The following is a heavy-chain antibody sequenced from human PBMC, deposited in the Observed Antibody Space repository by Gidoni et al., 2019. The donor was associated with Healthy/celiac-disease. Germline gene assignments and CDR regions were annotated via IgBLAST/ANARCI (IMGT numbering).Heavy chain of an antibody. CDR3: ARGNTDGSFDY. J-gene: IGHJ4*02. CDR2: INPNSGGT. CDR1: GYTFTGYY. D-gene: IGHD2-8*02. Sequence: QVQLVQSGAAVKKPGASVKVSFNASGYTFTGYYMHWVRQDPGQGLEWMGWINPNSGGTNYAQKFQGWVTMTRETSISTAYMELSRLRSDDTAVYYCARGNTDGSFDYWGQGTLVTVSS. V-gene: IGHV1-2*04.